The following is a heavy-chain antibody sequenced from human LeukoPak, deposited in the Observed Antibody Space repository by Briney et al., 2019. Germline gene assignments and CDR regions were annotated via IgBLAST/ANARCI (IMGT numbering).Heavy chain of an antibody. CDR3: TRRLDD. V-gene: IGHV3-7*01. Sequence: GGSLRLSCAASGFSFNSDWMDWVRQAPRKGLEWVASIKHDEREKNYLDSVKGRFTISRDNAQNSLYLQMNGLRVEDTAVYYCTRRLDDWGQGTLVTVSS. J-gene: IGHJ4*02. CDR1: GFSFNSDW. D-gene: IGHD3-16*01. CDR2: IKHDEREK.